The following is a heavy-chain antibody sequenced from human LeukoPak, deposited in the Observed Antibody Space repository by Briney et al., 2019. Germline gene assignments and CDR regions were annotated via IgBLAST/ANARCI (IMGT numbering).Heavy chain of an antibody. Sequence: ASVKVSCKASGYTFTSYGISWVRQAPGQGLEWMGWISAYNGNTNYAQKLQGRVTMTTDTSTSTAYMELRSLRSDDTAVYYCARENWSTMVRGVIITGLDYYYGMDVWGKGTTVTVSS. CDR3: ARENWSTMVRGVIITGLDYYYGMDV. CDR1: GYTFTSYG. V-gene: IGHV1-18*04. J-gene: IGHJ6*04. CDR2: ISAYNGNT. D-gene: IGHD3-10*01.